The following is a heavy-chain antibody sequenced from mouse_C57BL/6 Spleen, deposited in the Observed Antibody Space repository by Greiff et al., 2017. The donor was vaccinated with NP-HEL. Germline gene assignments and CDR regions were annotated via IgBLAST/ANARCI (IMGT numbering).Heavy chain of an antibody. CDR2: IYPGDGDT. D-gene: IGHD4-1*02. V-gene: IGHV1-82*01. Sequence: VQLQESGPELVKPGASVKISCKASGYAFSSSWMNWVKQRPGKGLEWIGRIYPGDGDTNYNGKFKGKATLTADKSSSTAYMQLSSLTSEDSAVYFCARQLGGGGYYFDYWGQGTTLTVSS. J-gene: IGHJ2*01. CDR1: GYAFSSSW. CDR3: ARQLGGGGYYFDY.